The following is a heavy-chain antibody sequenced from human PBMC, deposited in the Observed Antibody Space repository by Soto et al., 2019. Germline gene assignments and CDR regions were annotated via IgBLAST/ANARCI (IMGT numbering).Heavy chain of an antibody. D-gene: IGHD1-7*01. CDR3: ARGPITGTTNPYYYYGMDV. Sequence: SETLSLTCAVYGGSFSGYYWSWIRQPPGKGLEWIGEINHSGSTNYNPSLKSRVTISVETSKNQFSLKLSSVTAADTAVYYCARGPITGTTNPYYYYGMDVWGQGTTVTVSS. V-gene: IGHV4-34*01. CDR1: GGSFSGYY. J-gene: IGHJ6*02. CDR2: INHSGST.